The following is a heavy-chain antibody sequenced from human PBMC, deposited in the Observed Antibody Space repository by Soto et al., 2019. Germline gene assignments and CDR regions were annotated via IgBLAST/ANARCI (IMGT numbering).Heavy chain of an antibody. D-gene: IGHD1-1*01. J-gene: IGHJ4*02. CDR1: GGSISSSSYY. CDR2: IYYSGST. V-gene: IGHV4-39*01. CDR3: ARHAALGTTGTPYYFGY. Sequence: SETLSLTCTVSGGSISSSSYYWGWIRQPPGKWLEWIGSIYYSGSTYYNPSLKSRVTISVDTSKNQFSLKLSSVTAADTAVYYCARHAALGTTGTPYYFGYWGQGTLVTVSS.